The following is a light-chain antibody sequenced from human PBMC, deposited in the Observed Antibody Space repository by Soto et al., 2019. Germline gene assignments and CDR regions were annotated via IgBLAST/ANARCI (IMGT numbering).Light chain of an antibody. Sequence: DIHITQSPSSLAASVGDRVTIPCRASQDIGNYLNWYQQKPGKAPQLLIYGASSLQSGVPSRFSGSGSGTDFTLTISSLQPEDFATYYCQQTYSSPITFGQGTRLEIK. CDR1: QDIGNY. CDR2: GAS. V-gene: IGKV1-39*01. CDR3: QQTYSSPIT. J-gene: IGKJ5*01.